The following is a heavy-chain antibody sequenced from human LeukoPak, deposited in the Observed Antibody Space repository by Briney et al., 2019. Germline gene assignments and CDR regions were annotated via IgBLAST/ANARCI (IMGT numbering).Heavy chain of an antibody. D-gene: IGHD2-2*01. CDR2: ISTSNGDT. CDR1: GYTFTSYG. CDR3: ARDLGYCSTTSCLRNRFDP. J-gene: IGHJ5*02. Sequence: ASVKVSCKASGYTFTSYGISWVRQAPGQGLEWMGWISTSNGDTNYPQKVQGRVTMTTDTSTSTAYMELRSLRSDDTAVYYCARDLGYCSTTSCLRNRFDPWGQGTLVAVSS. V-gene: IGHV1-18*01.